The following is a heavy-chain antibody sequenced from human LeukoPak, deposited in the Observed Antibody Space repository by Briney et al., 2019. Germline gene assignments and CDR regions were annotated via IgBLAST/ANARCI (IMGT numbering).Heavy chain of an antibody. J-gene: IGHJ4*02. CDR2: IYNSDNT. D-gene: IGHD3-10*01. V-gene: IGHV4-4*07. CDR3: ARGPYGSGSYGVDN. CDR1: GGSISGLY. Sequence: PSETLSLTCSVSGGSISGLYWSWIRQPAGKGLEWIGRIYNSDNTNYNPSLKSRVTMSIVTSKNQISLELSFVTAADTAVYYCARGPYGSGSYGVDNWGQGILVTVSS.